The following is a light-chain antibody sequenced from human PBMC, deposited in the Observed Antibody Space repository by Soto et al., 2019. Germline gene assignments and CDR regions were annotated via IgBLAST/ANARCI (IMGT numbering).Light chain of an antibody. CDR3: QQYGSSPRT. CDR2: GAS. CDR1: QSVSSN. J-gene: IGKJ1*01. Sequence: EILMTQSPASLSVSPGEGATLSCRASQSVSSNVAWYQQKPGQAPRLLIYGASNRATGIPARFSGSGSGTDFTLTIRRLEPDDFAVYYCQQYGSSPRTFGQGTKVDIK. V-gene: IGKV3-20*01.